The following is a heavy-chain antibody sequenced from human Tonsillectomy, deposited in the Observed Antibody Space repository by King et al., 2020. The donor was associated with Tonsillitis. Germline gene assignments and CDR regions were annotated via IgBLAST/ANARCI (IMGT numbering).Heavy chain of an antibody. CDR3: ARGGGCYSY. D-gene: IGHD1-26*01. V-gene: IGHV3-21*01. Sequence: VQLVESGGGLVKPGESLRLSCAVSGFTFSNSAMNWVRQAPGRGLEWVASINSIGSHISYADSVKGRFTISRDNGKNSLSLQMSGLRAEDTAVYYCARGGGCYSYWGQGTLASVSS. CDR1: GFTFSNSA. CDR2: INSIGSHI. J-gene: IGHJ4*02.